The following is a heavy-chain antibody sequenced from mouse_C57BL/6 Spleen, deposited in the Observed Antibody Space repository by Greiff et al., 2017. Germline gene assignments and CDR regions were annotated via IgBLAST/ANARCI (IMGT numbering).Heavy chain of an antibody. V-gene: IGHV1-5*01. CDR2: IYPGNSDT. Sequence: VQLQQSGTVLARPGASVKMSCKTSGYTFTSYWMHWVKQRPGQGLEWIGAIYPGNSDTSYNQKFKGKAKLTAVTSASTAYMELSSLTNEDSAVYYCTRSYGYDVYAMDYWGQGTSVTVSS. CDR1: GYTFTSYW. D-gene: IGHD2-2*01. J-gene: IGHJ4*01. CDR3: TRSYGYDVYAMDY.